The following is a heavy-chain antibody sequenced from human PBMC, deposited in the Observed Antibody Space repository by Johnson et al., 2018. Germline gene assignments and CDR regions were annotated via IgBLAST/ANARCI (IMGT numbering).Heavy chain of an antibody. CDR1: GFSFDDYA. CDR2: VSWNGDKI. Sequence: VQLVESGGGLVRAGGSLRLYCAASGFSFDDYAMHWVRHAPGKGLEWVAGVSWNGDKIDYAAPVKARFTISRNNAKNSLDLKMDSLRAGDTAVYFCARVRKGYYYYMDVWGKGTTVTVSS. CDR3: ARVRKGYYYYMDV. V-gene: IGHV3-9*01. J-gene: IGHJ6*03.